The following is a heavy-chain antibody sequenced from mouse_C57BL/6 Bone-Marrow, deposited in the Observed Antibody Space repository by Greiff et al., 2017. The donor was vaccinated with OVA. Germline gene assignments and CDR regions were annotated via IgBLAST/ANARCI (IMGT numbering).Heavy chain of an antibody. J-gene: IGHJ3*01. V-gene: IGHV1-81*01. CDR2: ILPGSGST. Sequence: VQLQQSGAELARPGASVKLSCKASGYTFTSYGISWVKQRTGQGLEWIGEILPGSGSTNYNEKFKGKATFTADTSSNTAYMQLSSLTTEDSAIYYCANGRAYWGQGTLVTVSA. D-gene: IGHD4-1*01. CDR3: ANGRAY. CDR1: GYTFTSYG.